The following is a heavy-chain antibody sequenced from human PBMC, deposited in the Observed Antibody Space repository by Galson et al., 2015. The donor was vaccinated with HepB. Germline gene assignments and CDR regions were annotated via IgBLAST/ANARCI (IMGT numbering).Heavy chain of an antibody. D-gene: IGHD2-2*01. CDR1: GFTFSFYA. V-gene: IGHV3-30-3*01. CDR3: AKDDPPVVPAAGIDY. CDR2: ISFDGSIK. Sequence: SLRLSCAASGFTFSFYAMHWVRQAPGKGLEWVAVISFDGSIKYHADSVKGRFTISRDNSKNTLYLQMNSLRAEDTAVYYCAKDDPPVVPAAGIDYWGQGTLVTVSS. J-gene: IGHJ4*02.